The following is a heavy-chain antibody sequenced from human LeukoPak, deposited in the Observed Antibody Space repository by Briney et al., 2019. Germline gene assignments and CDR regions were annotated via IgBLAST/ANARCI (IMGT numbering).Heavy chain of an antibody. Sequence: SETLSLTCTVSVGSISIYYWRWIRQPPGKGLEWIGYIYYRGSTSYNPSLKSRVTISVDTSKKQFSLKLSSVTAADTAFYYCARYIVSYPHDAFDIWGQGTMVTVSS. J-gene: IGHJ3*02. CDR3: ARYIVSYPHDAFDI. CDR1: VGSISIYY. CDR2: IYYRGST. D-gene: IGHD1-26*01. V-gene: IGHV4-59*01.